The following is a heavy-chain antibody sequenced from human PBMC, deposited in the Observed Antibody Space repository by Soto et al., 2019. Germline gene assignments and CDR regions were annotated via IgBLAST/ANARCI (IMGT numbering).Heavy chain of an antibody. J-gene: IGHJ6*02. V-gene: IGHV1-18*01. Sequence: ASVKVSCKASGYTFTSYGISWVRQAPGQGLEWMGWISAYNGNTNYAQKLQGRVTMTTDTSTSTAYMELRSLRSDDTAVYYCATERLYGSGSYYTNYYYYYGMDVWGQGTTVTVSS. CDR3: ATERLYGSGSYYTNYYYYYGMDV. CDR2: ISAYNGNT. CDR1: GYTFTSYG. D-gene: IGHD3-10*01.